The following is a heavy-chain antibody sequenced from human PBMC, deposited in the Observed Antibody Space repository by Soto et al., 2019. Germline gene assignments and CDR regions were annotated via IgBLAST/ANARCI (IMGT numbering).Heavy chain of an antibody. D-gene: IGHD3-3*01. CDR1: GYTFTGYY. CDR2: INPNSGGT. J-gene: IGHJ5*02. CDR3: ARGSPILSYDFFLTPGWFDP. Sequence: ASVKVSCKASGYTFTGYYMHWVRQAPGQGLEGMGWINPNSGGTNYAQKFQGRVTMTRDTSISTAYMELSRLRSDDTAVYYCARGSPILSYDFFLTPGWFDPWGQGTLVTVSS. V-gene: IGHV1-2*02.